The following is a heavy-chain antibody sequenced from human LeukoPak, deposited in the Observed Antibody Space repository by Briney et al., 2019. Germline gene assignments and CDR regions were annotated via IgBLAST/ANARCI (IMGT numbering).Heavy chain of an antibody. V-gene: IGHV4-59*08. Sequence: PSETLSLTCTVSGGSISSYYWSWIRQPPGKGLEWIGYIYYSGSTNYNPSLKGRVTISVDTSKNQFSLKLSSVTAADTAVYYCARHYYDSSGYYYWSVYYYGMDVWGQGTTVTVSS. CDR2: IYYSGST. CDR3: ARHYYDSSGYYYWSVYYYGMDV. CDR1: GGSISSYY. D-gene: IGHD3-22*01. J-gene: IGHJ6*02.